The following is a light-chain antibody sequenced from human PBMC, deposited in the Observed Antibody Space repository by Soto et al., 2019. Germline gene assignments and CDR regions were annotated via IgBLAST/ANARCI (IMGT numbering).Light chain of an antibody. CDR2: EVS. V-gene: IGLV2-14*01. CDR1: SGDIGYYDY. CDR3: SSYTTSNTLV. Sequence: QSALTQPASVSGSPGQSITISCTGTSGDIGYYDYVSWYQQPPGKAPKLILYEVSNRPSGISNRFSGSKSGSMASLTISGLQSEDEADYFCSSYTTSNTLVFGGGTKLTVL. J-gene: IGLJ2*01.